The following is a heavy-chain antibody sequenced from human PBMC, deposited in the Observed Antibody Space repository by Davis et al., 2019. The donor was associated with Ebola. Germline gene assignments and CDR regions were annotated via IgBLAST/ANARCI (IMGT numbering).Heavy chain of an antibody. CDR1: GFTFSSYG. D-gene: IGHD2-15*01. CDR2: IWYDGSNK. CDR3: AKLGTLAVVAATPPDY. V-gene: IGHV3-33*06. Sequence: GESLKISCAASGFTFSSYGMHWVRQAPGKGLEWVAVIWYDGSNKYYADSVKGRFTISRDNSKNTLYLQMNSLRAEDTAVYYCAKLGTLAVVAATPPDYWGQGTLVTVSS. J-gene: IGHJ4*02.